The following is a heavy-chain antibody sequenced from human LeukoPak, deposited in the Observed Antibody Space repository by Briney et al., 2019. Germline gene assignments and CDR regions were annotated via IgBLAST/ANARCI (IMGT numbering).Heavy chain of an antibody. CDR2: ISYDGSSK. V-gene: IGHV3-30*18. D-gene: IGHD3-22*01. CDR3: AKDTDPDSSGPVDY. CDR1: GFTFSSYG. J-gene: IGHJ4*02. Sequence: GRSLRLSCAASGFTFSSYGMHWVRQAPGKGLEWVAVISYDGSSKYYADSVKGRFTISRDNSKNTLYLQMNSLRAEDTAVYYCAKDTDPDSSGPVDYWGQGTLVTVSS.